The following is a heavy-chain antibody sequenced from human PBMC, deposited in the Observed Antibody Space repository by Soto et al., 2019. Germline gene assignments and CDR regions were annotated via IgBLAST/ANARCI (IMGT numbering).Heavy chain of an antibody. V-gene: IGHV3-7*01. Sequence: GGSLRLSCAASGFTFSSYWMSWVRQAPGKGLEWVANIKQDGSEKYYVDSVKGRFTISRDNAKNSLYLQMNSLRAEDTAVYYCARDPNPGYSSSWQYYYYMDVWGKGTTVTVSS. J-gene: IGHJ6*03. CDR3: ARDPNPGYSSSWQYYYYMDV. CDR2: IKQDGSEK. D-gene: IGHD6-13*01. CDR1: GFTFSSYW.